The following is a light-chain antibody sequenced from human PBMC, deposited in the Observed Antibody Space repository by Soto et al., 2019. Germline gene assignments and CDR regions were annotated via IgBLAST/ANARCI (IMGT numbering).Light chain of an antibody. J-gene: IGKJ1*01. V-gene: IGKV1-39*01. Sequence: DIPLTQSPSALSAYVGDRVTITCRASQAISRYLNWYQQKPGKAPELLIFAASSLQSGVPSRFSGNGSGTDFILTINSLQPEDFATYYCQQSHTARTFGQGTRVEIK. CDR1: QAISRY. CDR2: AAS. CDR3: QQSHTART.